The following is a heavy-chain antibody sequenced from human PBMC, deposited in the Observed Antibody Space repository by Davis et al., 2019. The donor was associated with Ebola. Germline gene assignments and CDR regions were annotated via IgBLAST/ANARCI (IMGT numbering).Heavy chain of an antibody. V-gene: IGHV3-21*01. CDR3: ARALDGYSYGFDLYYYYYYMDV. J-gene: IGHJ6*03. CDR2: ISSSSSYI. D-gene: IGHD5-18*01. CDR1: GFTFSSYS. Sequence: PGGSLRLSCAASGFTFSSYSMNWVRQAPGKGLEWVSSISSSSSYIYYADSVKGRFTISRDNAKNSLYLQMNSLRAEDTAVYYCARALDGYSYGFDLYYYYYYMDVWGKGTTVTVSS.